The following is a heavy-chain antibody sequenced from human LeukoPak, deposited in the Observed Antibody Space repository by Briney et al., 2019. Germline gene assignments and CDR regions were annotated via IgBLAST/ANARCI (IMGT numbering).Heavy chain of an antibody. Sequence: ASVKVSCKASGGTFSSYAISWVRQAPGQGLEWMGGIIPIFGTANYAQKFQGRVTITADKSTCTACMELSSLRSEDTAVYYCARVDYGDYYYYYYMDVWGKGTTVTVSS. J-gene: IGHJ6*03. D-gene: IGHD4-17*01. CDR3: ARVDYGDYYYYYYMDV. CDR1: GGTFSSYA. CDR2: IIPIFGTA. V-gene: IGHV1-69*06.